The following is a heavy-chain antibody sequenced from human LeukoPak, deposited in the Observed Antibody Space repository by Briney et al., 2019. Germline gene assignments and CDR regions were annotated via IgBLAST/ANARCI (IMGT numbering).Heavy chain of an antibody. CDR2: ISGSGGST. CDR3: ARVRYCSGGSCYLDAFDI. J-gene: IGHJ3*02. D-gene: IGHD2-15*01. Sequence: GGSLRLSCAASGFTFSSCAMSWVRQAPGKGLEWVSAISGSGGSTYYADSVKGRFTISRDNSKNTLYLQMNSLRAEDTAVYYCARVRYCSGGSCYLDAFDIWGQGTMVTVSS. CDR1: GFTFSSCA. V-gene: IGHV3-23*01.